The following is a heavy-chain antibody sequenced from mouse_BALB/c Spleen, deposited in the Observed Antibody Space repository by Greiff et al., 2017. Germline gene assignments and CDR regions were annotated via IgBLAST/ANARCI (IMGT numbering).Heavy chain of an antibody. CDR1: GYSFTGYN. J-gene: IGHJ2*01. CDR2: IDPYYGGT. Sequence: EVQLQQSGPELEKPGASVKISCKASGYSFTGYNMNWVKQSNGKSLEWIGNIDPYYGGTSYNQKFKGKATLTVDKSSSTAYMQLKSLTSEDSAVYYCARGLDHYYGSSYKRYYFDYWGQGTTLTVSS. CDR3: ARGLDHYYGSSYKRYYFDY. D-gene: IGHD1-1*01. V-gene: IGHV1-39*01.